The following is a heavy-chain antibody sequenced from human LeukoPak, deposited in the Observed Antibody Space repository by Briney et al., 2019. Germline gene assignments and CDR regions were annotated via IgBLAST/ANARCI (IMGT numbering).Heavy chain of an antibody. CDR2: IYPGDSDT. J-gene: IGHJ6*03. V-gene: IGHV5-51*01. CDR1: GYSFTSYW. D-gene: IGHD6-6*01. Sequence: GESLKISCKGSGYSFTSYWIGWVRQMPGKGLEWMGIIYPGDSDTGYSPSFQGQVTISADKSISTAYLQWSSLKASDTAMYYCARKAGYEYSSSSYYYYYMDVWGKGTTVTVSS. CDR3: ARKAGYEYSSSSYYYYYMDV.